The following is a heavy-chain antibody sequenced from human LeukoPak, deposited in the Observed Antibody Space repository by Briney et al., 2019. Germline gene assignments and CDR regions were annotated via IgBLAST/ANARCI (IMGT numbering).Heavy chain of an antibody. Sequence: GRSLRLSCAASGFTFSSYAMHWVRQAPGKGLEWVAVISYDGSNKYYADSVKGRFTISRDNSKNTLYLQMNSLRAEDTAVYYCARDADITIFGVVTGYMDVWGKGTTVTVSS. CDR1: GFTFSSYA. V-gene: IGHV3-30-3*01. D-gene: IGHD3-3*01. CDR3: ARDADITIFGVVTGYMDV. J-gene: IGHJ6*03. CDR2: ISYDGSNK.